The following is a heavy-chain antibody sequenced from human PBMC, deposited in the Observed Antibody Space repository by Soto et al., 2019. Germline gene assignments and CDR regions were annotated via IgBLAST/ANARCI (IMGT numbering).Heavy chain of an antibody. J-gene: IGHJ4*02. CDR3: ARAGLGDGSDY. CDR2: IYYSGST. V-gene: IGHV4-61*01. D-gene: IGHD1-26*01. CDR1: GGSVSSGSYY. Sequence: QVQLQESGPGLVKPSETLSLTCSVSGGSVSSGSYYWSWIRQPPGKGLEWIGYIYYSGSTKYNPPLQXRXTXSXXTPKHPLALKLSSVTAADTAVYYCARAGLGDGSDYWGQGTLVTVSS.